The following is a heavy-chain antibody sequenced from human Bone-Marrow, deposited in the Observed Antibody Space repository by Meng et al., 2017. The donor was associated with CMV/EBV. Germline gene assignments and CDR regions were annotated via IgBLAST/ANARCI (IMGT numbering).Heavy chain of an antibody. CDR1: GYTFTSYD. CDR2: MNPNSGNT. D-gene: IGHD4-11*01. Sequence: ASVKVSCKASGYTFTSYDINWVRQATGQGLEWMGWMNPNSGNTGYAQKFQGRVTITRNTSISTAYMELSSLRSEDTAVYYCARGHTVTTPYYYGMDVWGQGTTVTGSS. CDR3: ARGHTVTTPYYYGMDV. J-gene: IGHJ6*01. V-gene: IGHV1-8*03.